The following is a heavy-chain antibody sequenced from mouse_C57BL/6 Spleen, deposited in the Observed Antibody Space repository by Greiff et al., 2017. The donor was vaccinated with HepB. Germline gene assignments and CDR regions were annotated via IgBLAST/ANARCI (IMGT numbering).Heavy chain of an antibody. CDR3: TRRDYDYDGYAMDY. V-gene: IGHV1-15*01. CDR2: IDPETGGT. J-gene: IGHJ4*01. D-gene: IGHD2-4*01. Sequence: QVQLKQSGAELVRPGASVTLSCKASGYTFTDYEMHWVKQTPVHGLEWIGAIDPETGGTAYNQKFKGKAILTADKSSSTAYMELRSLTSEDSAVYYCTRRDYDYDGYAMDYWGQGTSVTVSS. CDR1: GYTFTDYE.